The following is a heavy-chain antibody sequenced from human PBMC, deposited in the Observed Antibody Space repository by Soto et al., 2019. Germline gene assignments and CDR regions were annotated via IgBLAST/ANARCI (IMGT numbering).Heavy chain of an antibody. D-gene: IGHD6-25*01. Sequence: ASVKVSCKASGYTFTSYAMHWVRQAPGQRLEWMGWINAGNGNTKYSQKFQGRVTITRDTSASTAYMELSSLRSEDRAVYYCAREPSSGDVFDIWGKGTMVTVPS. CDR3: AREPSSGDVFDI. J-gene: IGHJ3*02. CDR1: GYTFTSYA. V-gene: IGHV1-3*01. CDR2: INAGNGNT.